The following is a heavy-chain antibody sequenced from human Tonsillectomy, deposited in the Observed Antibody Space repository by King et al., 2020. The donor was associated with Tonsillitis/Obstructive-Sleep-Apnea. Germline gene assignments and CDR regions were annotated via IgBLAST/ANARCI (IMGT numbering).Heavy chain of an antibody. D-gene: IGHD6-19*01. CDR1: GFSFSSYS. J-gene: IGHJ4*02. V-gene: IGHV3-21*01. CDR3: ARGLAGRHWLAFDS. CDR2: ISSSSTYT. Sequence: VQLVESGGGLVKPGGSLRLSCAASGFSFSSYSMNWVRQAPGKGLEWVSCISSSSTYTYYADSVKGRFTISRDNAEKSLFLQMNSLKVEDTAVYYCARGLAGRHWLAFDSCFQGTRVTVSS.